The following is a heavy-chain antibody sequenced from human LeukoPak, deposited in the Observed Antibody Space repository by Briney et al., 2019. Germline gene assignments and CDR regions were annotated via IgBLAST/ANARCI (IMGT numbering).Heavy chain of an antibody. CDR2: ISSSGSFM. CDR3: ARNYYDITGYYRDAFDV. J-gene: IGHJ3*01. CDR1: GFTFSGYN. D-gene: IGHD3-22*01. Sequence: GGSLRLSCAASGFTFSGYNMNWVRQAPGKGLEWVSFISSSGSFMYYADSLKGRFTVSRDNAKNSLFLQMNSLRAEDTAVYYCARNYYDITGYYRDAFDVWGQGTMVTVSS. V-gene: IGHV3-21*01.